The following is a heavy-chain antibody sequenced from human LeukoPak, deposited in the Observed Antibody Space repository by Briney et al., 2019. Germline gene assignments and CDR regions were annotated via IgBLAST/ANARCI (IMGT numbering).Heavy chain of an antibody. D-gene: IGHD2-21*01. CDR1: GGSFSGYY. J-gene: IGHJ4*02. CDR2: INHSGST. V-gene: IGHV4-34*01. CDR3: ARLSLRGFVDY. Sequence: SETLSLTCAVYGGSFSGYYWSWIRQPPGKGLEWIGEINHSGSTNYNPSLKGRVTISVDTSKNQFSLKLSSVTAADTAVYYCARLSLRGFVDYWGPGTLVTVSS.